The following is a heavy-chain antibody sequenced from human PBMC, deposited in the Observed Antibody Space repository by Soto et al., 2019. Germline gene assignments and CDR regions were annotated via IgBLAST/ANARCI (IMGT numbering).Heavy chain of an antibody. CDR3: ARYVTLNYYDSTYYCYALDF. J-gene: IGHJ6*02. CDR2: IIPFFKAT. V-gene: IGHV1-69*01. Sequence: PAKPSCKDSGGRYSSSAISWPRQANGQGLEWMGGIIPFFKATNYAQKFQGGVTITADDSTSTAYMDLSSLISEDTAVYYCARYVTLNYYDSTYYCYALDFWGQGTTVTVSS. CDR1: GGRYSSSA. D-gene: IGHD3-9*01.